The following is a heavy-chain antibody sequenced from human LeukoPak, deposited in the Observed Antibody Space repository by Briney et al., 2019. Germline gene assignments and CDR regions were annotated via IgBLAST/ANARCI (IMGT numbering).Heavy chain of an antibody. J-gene: IGHJ3*02. V-gene: IGHV4-59*01. CDR3: ARAPRGVVVKSDAFDI. Sequence: PSQTLSLTCAVSGGSISSYYWSWIRQPPGKGLEWIGYIYYSGSTNYNPSLKSRVRTSVDTSKKQFSLKLSSVTAADTAVYYCARAPRGVVVKSDAFDIWGQGTMVTVSS. CDR1: GGSISSYY. CDR2: IYYSGST. D-gene: IGHD2-15*01.